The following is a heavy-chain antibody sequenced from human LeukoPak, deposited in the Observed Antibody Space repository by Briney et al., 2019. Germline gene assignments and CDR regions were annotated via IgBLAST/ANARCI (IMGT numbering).Heavy chain of an antibody. J-gene: IGHJ5*02. CDR1: GGSISSSRYY. D-gene: IGHD6-6*01. Sequence: SETLSLTCTVSGGSISSSRYYWNWIRQHPGKGLEWIGFIFYSGSTNYNPSLKSRVTISVDTSKNQFSLKLSSVTAADTAVYYCARSPRIQAARKGFPNWFDPWGQGTLVTVSS. V-gene: IGHV4-61*01. CDR2: IFYSGST. CDR3: ARSPRIQAARKGFPNWFDP.